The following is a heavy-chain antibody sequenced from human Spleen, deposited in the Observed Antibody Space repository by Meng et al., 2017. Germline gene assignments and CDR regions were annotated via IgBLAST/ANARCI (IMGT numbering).Heavy chain of an antibody. CDR2: IKQDGSEK. V-gene: IGHV3-7*03. J-gene: IGHJ3*02. Sequence: GESLKISCAGSGFTFSNAWMSWVRQAPGKGLEWVANIKQDGSEKFYVDSVKGRFTISRDNSKNTLYLQMNSLRAEDTAVYYCAKDLNTMVRGVIFADAFDIWGQGTMVTVSS. CDR1: GFTFSNAW. CDR3: AKDLNTMVRGVIFADAFDI. D-gene: IGHD3-10*01.